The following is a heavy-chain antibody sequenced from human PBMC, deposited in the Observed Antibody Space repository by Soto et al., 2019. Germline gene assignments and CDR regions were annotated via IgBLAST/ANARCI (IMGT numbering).Heavy chain of an antibody. J-gene: IGHJ6*02. CDR3: XXXXDGQRVEVVASGYDYSLDV. D-gene: IGHD5-12*01. CDR1: GYTFSSHW. CDR2: IFGGDSDT. Sequence: EVQLVQSGAEVKKPGDSLKISCKGSGYTFSSHWIGWVRQMPGKGLEWMGMIFGGDSDTRYSPSFQGQVTFSADKSXXXXXXXXXXXXXXXXXXXXXXXXXDGQRVEVVASGYDYSLDVWGQGTTVTVS. V-gene: IGHV5-51*01.